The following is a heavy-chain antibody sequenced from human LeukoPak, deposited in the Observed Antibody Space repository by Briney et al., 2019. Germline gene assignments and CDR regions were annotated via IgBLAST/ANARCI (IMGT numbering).Heavy chain of an antibody. CDR2: ISSSSYI. V-gene: IGHV3-21*01. J-gene: IGHJ6*03. Sequence: PGGSLRLSCAASGFTFSSYSMNWVRQAPGKGLEWVSSISSSSYIYYADSVKGRFTISRDNAKNSLYPQMNSLRAEDTAVYYCARELLGYSSSWYGGENYYYYYYMDVWGKGTTVTVSS. CDR1: GFTFSSYS. D-gene: IGHD6-13*01. CDR3: ARELLGYSSSWYGGENYYYYYYMDV.